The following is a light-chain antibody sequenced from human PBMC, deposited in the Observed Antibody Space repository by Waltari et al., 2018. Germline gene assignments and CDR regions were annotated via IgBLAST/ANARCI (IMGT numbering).Light chain of an antibody. Sequence: QSALTQPASVSGSPGQSITISCAGTSSDTGSYNYVSWYQQHPGKAPNLIIFDVTNRPSGVSNRFSGSKSGNTASLIISGLQGEDEADYYCSSYMDTTALELFGGGTSLTVL. CDR3: SSYMDTTALEL. CDR1: SSDTGSYNY. V-gene: IGLV2-14*03. CDR2: DVT. J-gene: IGLJ2*01.